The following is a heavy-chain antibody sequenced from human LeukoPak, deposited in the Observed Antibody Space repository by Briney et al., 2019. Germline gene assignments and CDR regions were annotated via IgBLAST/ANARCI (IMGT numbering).Heavy chain of an antibody. CDR3: ARDTPGYRVRGVFDY. V-gene: IGHV1-8*01. Sequence: ASVKVSCKASGYTFTSYDINWVRHATGQGLEWMGWVNPNSGNTGYAQQFQGRVTMTRNTSISTAYMELSSLRSEDTAVYYCARDTPGYRVRGVFDYWGQGTLVTVSS. CDR1: GYTFTSYD. CDR2: VNPNSGNT. J-gene: IGHJ4*02. D-gene: IGHD3-10*01.